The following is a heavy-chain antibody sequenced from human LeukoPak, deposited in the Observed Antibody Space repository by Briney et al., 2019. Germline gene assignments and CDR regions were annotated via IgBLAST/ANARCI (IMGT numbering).Heavy chain of an antibody. CDR2: TWYDGSNK. D-gene: IGHD3-9*01. V-gene: IGHV3-33*01. CDR3: ARARHGILTGYYLDY. CDR1: GXTFSSYG. Sequence: QPGRSLRLSCAASGXTFSSYGMHWVRQAPGKGLEWVAVTWYDGSNKYYAESVKGRFTISRDNSKDTLYLQMSSLRAEDTAVYYCARARHGILTGYYLDYWGQGTLVTVSS. J-gene: IGHJ4*02.